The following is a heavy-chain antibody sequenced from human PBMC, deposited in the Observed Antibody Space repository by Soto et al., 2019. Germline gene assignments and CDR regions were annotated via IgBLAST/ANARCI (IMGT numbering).Heavy chain of an antibody. J-gene: IGHJ6*02. CDR2: INHSGST. V-gene: IGHV4-34*01. Sequence: PSETLSLTCAVYGGSFSGYYWSWIRQPPGKGLEWIGEINHSGSTNYNPSLKSRVTISVDTSKNQFSLKLSSVTAADTAVYYCARELEWERTDDYYYYGMDVWGQGTTVTVSS. D-gene: IGHD1-26*01. CDR1: GGSFSGYY. CDR3: ARELEWERTDDYYYYGMDV.